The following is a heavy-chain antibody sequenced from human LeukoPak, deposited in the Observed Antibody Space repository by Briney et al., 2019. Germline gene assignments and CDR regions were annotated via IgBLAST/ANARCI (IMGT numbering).Heavy chain of an antibody. J-gene: IGHJ4*02. CDR1: GYSFTSYG. Sequence: ASVKVSCKSSGYSFTSYGISLVRQAPGQGLEWMRQISIYAGSTHHAQKVQDRVTMTTDSSTNTAYMELRSLTSDDRAVYYCAKLGATVGYSPIDYWGQGTLVTVSS. CDR3: AKLGATVGYSPIDY. CDR2: ISIYAGST. D-gene: IGHD1-26*01. V-gene: IGHV1-18*04.